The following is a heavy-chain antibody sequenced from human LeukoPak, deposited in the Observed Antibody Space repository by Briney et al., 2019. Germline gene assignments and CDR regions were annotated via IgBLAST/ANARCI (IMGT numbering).Heavy chain of an antibody. CDR2: ISSSSRTV. Sequence: TGGSLRPSCAASGFTFSSYSMSWVRQAPGKGLEWVSYISSSSRTVYYAGSVKGRFTISRDTAKNSLYLQMNSLGDEDTALYYCARDGYSSRWYEAYFDYWGQGTLVTVSS. CDR1: GFTFSSYS. D-gene: IGHD6-13*01. CDR3: ARDGYSSRWYEAYFDY. V-gene: IGHV3-48*02. J-gene: IGHJ4*02.